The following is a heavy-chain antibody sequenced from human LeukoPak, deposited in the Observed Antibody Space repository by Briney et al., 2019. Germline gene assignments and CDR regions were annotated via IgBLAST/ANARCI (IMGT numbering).Heavy chain of an antibody. Sequence: PSETLSLTCTVSGGSISSYYWSWIRQPPGKGLEWIGYIYYSGSTNYNPSLKSRVTISVDTSKNQFSLKLSSVTAADTAVYYCARGGYCSGGSCHSYYYGMDVWGQGTTVTVSS. J-gene: IGHJ6*02. CDR3: ARGGYCSGGSCHSYYYGMDV. CDR2: IYYSGST. V-gene: IGHV4-59*01. CDR1: GGSISSYY. D-gene: IGHD2-15*01.